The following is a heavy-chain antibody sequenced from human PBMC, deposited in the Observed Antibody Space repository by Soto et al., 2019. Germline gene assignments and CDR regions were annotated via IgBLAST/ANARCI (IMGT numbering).Heavy chain of an antibody. CDR3: AKARGYDILTGYSLAPSDY. CDR2: ISYDGSNK. V-gene: IGHV3-30*18. D-gene: IGHD3-9*01. J-gene: IGHJ4*02. CDR1: GFTFSSYG. Sequence: QVQLVESGGGVVQPGRSLRLSCAASGFTFSSYGMHWVRQAPGKGLEWVAVISYDGSNKYYADSVKGRFTISRDNSKNTLYLQMNNLRAEDTAVYYCAKARGYDILTGYSLAPSDYWGQGTLVTVSS.